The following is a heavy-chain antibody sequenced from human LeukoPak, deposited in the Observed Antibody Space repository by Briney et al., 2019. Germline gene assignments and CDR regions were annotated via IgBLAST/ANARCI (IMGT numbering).Heavy chain of an antibody. V-gene: IGHV4-30-2*01. CDR1: GGSISSGGYY. CDR2: IYHSGST. D-gene: IGHD2-2*01. CDR3: ARVFGVVPAAMKVEYFQH. J-gene: IGHJ1*01. Sequence: SETLSLTCTVSGGSISSGGYYWSWIRQPPGKGLEWIGYIYHSGSTNYRPSLKSRVSISLDRSKNQFSLKLSSVTAADTAVYYCARVFGVVPAAMKVEYFQHWGQGTLVTVSS.